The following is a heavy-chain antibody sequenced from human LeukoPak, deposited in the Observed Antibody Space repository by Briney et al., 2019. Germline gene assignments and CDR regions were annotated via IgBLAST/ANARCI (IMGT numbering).Heavy chain of an antibody. CDR3: AKHSVVAATPDY. D-gene: IGHD2-15*01. Sequence: GGSLRLSCAASGFTFSSYAMSWVRQVPGKGLEWVSATSGSGSATYYADSVKGRFTISRDNSKNTLLLRTNSLRAEDTAVYYCAKHSVVAATPDYWGQGTLVTVSS. V-gene: IGHV3-23*01. J-gene: IGHJ4*02. CDR2: TSGSGSAT. CDR1: GFTFSSYA.